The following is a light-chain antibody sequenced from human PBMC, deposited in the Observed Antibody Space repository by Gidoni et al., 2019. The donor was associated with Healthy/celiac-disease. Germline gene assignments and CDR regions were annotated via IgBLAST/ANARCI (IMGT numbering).Light chain of an antibody. CDR3: QQSYSTPYT. J-gene: IGKJ2*01. CDR1: QSISSY. Sequence: DIKMTQPPSSLSAPVGHRVTISCPASQSISSYLNWYQQKPGKAPKLLIYAASSLKSGVPSRFSGSGSGTDFTLTISSLQPEDFATYYCQQSYSTPYTFGQGTKLEIK. CDR2: AAS. V-gene: IGKV1-39*01.